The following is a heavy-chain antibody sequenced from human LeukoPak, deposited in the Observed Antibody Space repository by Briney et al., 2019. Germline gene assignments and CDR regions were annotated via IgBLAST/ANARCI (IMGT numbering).Heavy chain of an antibody. CDR3: ARASYYYESGGYAYFFDY. Sequence: SETLSLTCAVYGGSFSGYYWNWIRQPPGKGLEWIGHIYYSGSTTYNPSLKSRVTISVDTSKIQFSLKLSSVTAADTAVYYCARASYYYESGGYAYFFDYWGQGTLVTVSA. CDR2: IYYSGST. J-gene: IGHJ4*02. V-gene: IGHV4-59*01. D-gene: IGHD3-22*01. CDR1: GGSFSGYY.